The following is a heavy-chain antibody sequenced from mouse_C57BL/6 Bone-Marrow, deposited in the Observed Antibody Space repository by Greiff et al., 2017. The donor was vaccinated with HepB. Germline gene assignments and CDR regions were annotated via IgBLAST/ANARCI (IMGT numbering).Heavy chain of an antibody. J-gene: IGHJ3*01. V-gene: IGHV1-82*01. Sequence: VQLQQSGPELVKPGASVKISCKASGYAFSSSWMNWVKQRPGKGLEWIGRIYPGDGDTKYNGKFKGKATLTADKSSSTAYMQLSSLTSEDSAVYFCVEAYYGIPFAYWGQWTLVTVSA. CDR3: VEAYYGIPFAY. CDR2: IYPGDGDT. D-gene: IGHD2-10*01. CDR1: GYAFSSSW.